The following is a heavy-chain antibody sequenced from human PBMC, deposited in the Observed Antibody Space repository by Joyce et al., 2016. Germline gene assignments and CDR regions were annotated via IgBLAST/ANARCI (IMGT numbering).Heavy chain of an antibody. CDR1: GFTFSRHW. CDR2: VNEEGSDT. Sequence: EVQLVESGGGLVQPGGSLRLSCAASGFTFSRHWMHWVRQGPGKGLMGVSRVNEEGSDTMYADSVKGRFTISRDNAENTLYLQMNSLRDEDTAVYFCVRDGRLWQLDYWGQGILVTVSS. D-gene: IGHD6-13*01. V-gene: IGHV3-74*03. CDR3: VRDGRLWQLDY. J-gene: IGHJ4*02.